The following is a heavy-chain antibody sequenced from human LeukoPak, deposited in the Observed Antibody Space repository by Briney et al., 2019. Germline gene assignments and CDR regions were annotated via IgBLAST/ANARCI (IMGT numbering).Heavy chain of an antibody. J-gene: IGHJ5*02. D-gene: IGHD3-22*01. CDR3: ARLFSDTDGYHWFDP. Sequence: GESLKIAFQTSGFNFSLTWIAWVRQMPGKGLERLVIFYPGDSDTRYSPPFEGQITIPADRSTDTAFLQWSSLKASDTAMYYCARLFSDTDGYHWFDPWGQGTQVIVAS. CDR2: FYPGDSDT. CDR1: GFNFSLTW. V-gene: IGHV5-51*01.